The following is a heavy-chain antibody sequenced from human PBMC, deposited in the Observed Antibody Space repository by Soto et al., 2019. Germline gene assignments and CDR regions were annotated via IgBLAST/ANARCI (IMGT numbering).Heavy chain of an antibody. D-gene: IGHD3-10*01. CDR1: GGSISSSSYY. CDR3: ARQGVSGSSVLEY. CDR2: IYYSGST. Sequence: QLQLQESGPGLVKPSETLSLTCTVSGGSISSSSYYWGWIRQPPGKGLEWIGSIYYSGSTYYNSSRYFRVHISGNTTKNQFSLQPRSVTAADTAVYYCARQGVSGSSVLEYWGQGTLVTVSS. V-gene: IGHV4-39*01. J-gene: IGHJ4*01.